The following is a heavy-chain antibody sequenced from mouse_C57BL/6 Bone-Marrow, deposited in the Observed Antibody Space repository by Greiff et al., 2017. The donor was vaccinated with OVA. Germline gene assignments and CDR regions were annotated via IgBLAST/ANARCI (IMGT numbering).Heavy chain of an antibody. J-gene: IGHJ2*01. Sequence: VQLQQPGAELVKPGASVKMSCKASGYTFTSYWITWVKHRPGQGLEWIGDIYPGSGSTNYNEKFKSKATLTVDTSSSTAYMQLSSLTSEDSAVYYCARGRTLLLGAWDDYWGQGTTLTVSS. D-gene: IGHD4-1*01. CDR2: IYPGSGST. CDR3: ARGRTLLLGAWDDY. CDR1: GYTFTSYW. V-gene: IGHV1-55*01.